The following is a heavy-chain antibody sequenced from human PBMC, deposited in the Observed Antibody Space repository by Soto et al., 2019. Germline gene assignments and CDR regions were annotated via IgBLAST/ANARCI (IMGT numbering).Heavy chain of an antibody. CDR2: IYYTETT. Sequence: SETLSLTCAVSGVSVTNGDYYWTWMRQSPGKGLEWIGNIYYTETTNYNPSLNSRLSISIDTSRNQFSLQLTSVTAADTAIYYRARQRRGGYWCDPWGQGTLVTVSS. CDR3: ARQRRGGYWCDP. J-gene: IGHJ5*02. CDR1: GVSVTNGDYY. V-gene: IGHV4-30-4*01.